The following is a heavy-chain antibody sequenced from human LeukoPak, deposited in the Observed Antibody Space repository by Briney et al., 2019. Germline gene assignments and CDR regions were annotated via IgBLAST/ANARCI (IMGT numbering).Heavy chain of an antibody. V-gene: IGHV4-31*03. Sequence: SETLSLTCTVSGGSISSGGYSWSWIRQHPGKGLEWIGYIYYSVSTYYNPSLKSRVTISVDTSKNQFSLKLSSVTAADTAVYYCARTHRYSGFDYWGQGTLVTVSS. J-gene: IGHJ4*02. CDR3: ARTHRYSGFDY. CDR2: IYYSVST. D-gene: IGHD3-10*01. CDR1: GGSISSGGYS.